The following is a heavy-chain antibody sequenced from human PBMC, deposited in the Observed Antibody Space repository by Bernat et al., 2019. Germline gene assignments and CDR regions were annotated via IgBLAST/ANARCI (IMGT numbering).Heavy chain of an antibody. CDR1: GFTISSYA. Sequence: EVQLLESGGGLVQPGGSLRLSCAASGFTISSYAMSWVRQAPGKGLEWVSAISGSGGSTYYADSVKGRFTISRDNSKNTLYLQMNSLRAEDTAVYYCAKDRASSGYYYDWYFDLWGRGTLVTVSS. CDR2: ISGSGGST. J-gene: IGHJ2*01. V-gene: IGHV3-23*01. CDR3: AKDRASSGYYYDWYFDL. D-gene: IGHD3-22*01.